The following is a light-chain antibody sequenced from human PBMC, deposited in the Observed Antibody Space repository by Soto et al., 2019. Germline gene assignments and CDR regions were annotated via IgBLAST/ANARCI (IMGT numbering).Light chain of an antibody. CDR3: QQYNDWPLT. Sequence: EIVMTQSPATRSVSPGERATLSCSASQSVSSNLAWYQQKPGQAPRLLIYGASTRATGIPARFSGSGSGTRLTLTISSLQSEDFAVYYCQQYNDWPLTFGGGTKVEIK. CDR1: QSVSSN. V-gene: IGKV3-15*01. CDR2: GAS. J-gene: IGKJ4*01.